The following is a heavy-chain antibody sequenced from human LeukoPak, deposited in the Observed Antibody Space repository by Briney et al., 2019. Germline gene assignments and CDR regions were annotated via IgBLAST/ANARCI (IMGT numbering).Heavy chain of an antibody. J-gene: IGHJ5*02. V-gene: IGHV4-34*01. D-gene: IGHD2-15*01. Sequence: SETLSLTCAVYGGSFSGYYWSWIRQPPGKGLEWIGEINHSGSTNYNPSLKSRVTISVDTSKNQFSLKLSSVTAADTAVYYCANVVVAATINWFDPWGQGTRVTVSS. CDR1: GGSFSGYY. CDR2: INHSGST. CDR3: ANVVVAATINWFDP.